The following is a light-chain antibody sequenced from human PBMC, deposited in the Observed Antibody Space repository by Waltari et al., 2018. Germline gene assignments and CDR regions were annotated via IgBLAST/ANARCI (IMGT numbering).Light chain of an antibody. CDR2: LNSDGSH. CDR3: QTWGTGLRV. V-gene: IGLV4-69*01. J-gene: IGLJ3*02. Sequence: QLVLTQSPSASASLGASVKLTCTLSSEHSSLAIPWPQQQPEKGPRFLMKLNSDGSHNKGDGIPDRFSGSSSGAERYLTISSLQSEDEADYYCQTWGTGLRVFGGGTKLTVL. CDR1: SEHSSLA.